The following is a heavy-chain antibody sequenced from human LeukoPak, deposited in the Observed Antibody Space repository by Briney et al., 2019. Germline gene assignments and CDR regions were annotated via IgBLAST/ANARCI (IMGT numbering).Heavy chain of an antibody. CDR1: GGSISSYY. CDR2: IYYLGST. J-gene: IGHJ2*01. D-gene: IGHD3-10*01. CDR3: ARDRPGSYWYFDL. Sequence: SETLSLTCTVSGGSISSYYWSWIRQPPGKGLEWVGHIYYLGSTNYNPSLKSRVTIPIDTSKNYFSLKLNSVIAADTAVYYCARDRPGSYWYFDLRGRGTLVTVSS. V-gene: IGHV4-59*01.